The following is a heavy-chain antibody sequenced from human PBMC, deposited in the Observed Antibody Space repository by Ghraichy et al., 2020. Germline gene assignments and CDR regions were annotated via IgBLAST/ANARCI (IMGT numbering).Heavy chain of an antibody. D-gene: IGHD3-9*01. CDR1: GYTFSSPG. V-gene: IGHV1-18*01. CDR3: ARGAMTGYFDS. J-gene: IGHJ4*02. CDR2: ISGYNGNT. Sequence: ASVKVSCKASGYTFSSPGIRWVRQAPGHGLEWMGVISGYNGNTKYAQKFQGRVTMTTDTSTSTAYMELRGLTSDDTAVYFCARGAMTGYFDSWGQGTLVTVSS.